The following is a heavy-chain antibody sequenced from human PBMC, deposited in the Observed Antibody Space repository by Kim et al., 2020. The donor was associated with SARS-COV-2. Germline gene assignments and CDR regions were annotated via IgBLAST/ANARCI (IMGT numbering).Heavy chain of an antibody. CDR1: GGTFSSYA. CDR2: IIPIFGTT. CDR3: ARARRYSSGWPYYFDL. J-gene: IGHJ4*02. D-gene: IGHD6-19*01. Sequence: SVKVSCKASGGTFSSYAISWVRQAPGQGLEWMGGIIPIFGTTNYAQKFQDKVTITADKSTSTAYMELTSLTSEDTAVYYCARARRYSSGWPYYFDLWGQ. V-gene: IGHV1-69*06.